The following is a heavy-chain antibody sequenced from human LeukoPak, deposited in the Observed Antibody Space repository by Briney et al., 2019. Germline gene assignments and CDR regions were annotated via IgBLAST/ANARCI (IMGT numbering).Heavy chain of an antibody. Sequence: TSETLSLTCTVSGGSMSPYHWGWIRQPPGKGLEWTGYIYYSGSTNYNPSLKSRVTISVDTSKNQFSLKLSSVTAADTAVYYCARGGAAAGTGWWYYFDYWGQGTLVTVSS. D-gene: IGHD6-13*01. V-gene: IGHV4-59*12. CDR3: ARGGAAAGTGWWYYFDY. J-gene: IGHJ4*02. CDR1: GGSMSPYH. CDR2: IYYSGST.